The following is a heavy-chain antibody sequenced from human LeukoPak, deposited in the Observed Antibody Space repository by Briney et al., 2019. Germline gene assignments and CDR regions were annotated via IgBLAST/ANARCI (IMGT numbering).Heavy chain of an antibody. V-gene: IGHV4-59*01. CDR1: GGSISSYY. CDR2: ISYSGNI. Sequence: ESGPRLVKPSETLSLTCTVSGGSISSYYWSWVRQPPGKGLEWIGYISYSGNINYNPSLKSRVTISVDTSKNQFSLKLSSVTAANTAVYYCARDGGTSYDLWSGYYYWGQGTLVTVSS. J-gene: IGHJ4*02. D-gene: IGHD3-3*01. CDR3: ARDGGTSYDLWSGYYY.